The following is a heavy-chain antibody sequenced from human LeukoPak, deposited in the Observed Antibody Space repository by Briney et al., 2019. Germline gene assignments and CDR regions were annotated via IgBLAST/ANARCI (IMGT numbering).Heavy chain of an antibody. J-gene: IGHJ4*02. CDR2: LTATGGAT. CDR1: GFTFSNYA. Sequence: GGSLRLSCAASGFTFSNYAMSWVRQAPGQGLEWVSTLTATGGATYYAGSVKGRFTISRDNSKNTLYLQMNSLKAEDTALYYCAMRSRGSTSCYYAYWGQGTLVTVSS. CDR3: AMRSRGSTSCYYAY. V-gene: IGHV3-23*01. D-gene: IGHD2-2*01.